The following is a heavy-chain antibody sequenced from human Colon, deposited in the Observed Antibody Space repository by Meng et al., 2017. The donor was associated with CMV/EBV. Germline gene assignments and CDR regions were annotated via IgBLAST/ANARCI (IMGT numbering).Heavy chain of an antibody. J-gene: IGHJ4*02. CDR1: GFRFSSKW. CDR2: INTDGSTT. Sequence: VKWAESERGSVKQWGSSSLFVAAFGFRFSSKWINWVRQGPWKGLVWVSRINTDGSTTYYADSVKGRFTISRDNAKNTLYLQMNSLRAEDTAVYYCASRDYWGQGTLVTVSS. V-gene: IGHV3-74*01. CDR3: ASRDY.